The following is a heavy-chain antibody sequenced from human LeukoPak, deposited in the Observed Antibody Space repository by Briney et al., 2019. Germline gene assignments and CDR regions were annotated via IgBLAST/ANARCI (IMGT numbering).Heavy chain of an antibody. J-gene: IGHJ5*02. Sequence: SETLSLTCAVSGASFSGYYWNWIRQPPGKGLEWIGEISHSGSTNYNPSLKSRVTISVDASNKQFSLKLISVTAADTAVYYCARVYGGVWGSSRYWYNWFDPWGQGTLVTVSS. CDR2: ISHSGST. V-gene: IGHV4-34*01. CDR3: ARVYGGVWGSSRYWYNWFDP. CDR1: GASFSGYY. D-gene: IGHD3-16*02.